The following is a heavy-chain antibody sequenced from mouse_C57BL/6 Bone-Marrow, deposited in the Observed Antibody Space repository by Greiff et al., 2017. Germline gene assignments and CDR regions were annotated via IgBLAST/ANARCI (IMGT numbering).Heavy chain of an antibody. Sequence: EVHLVESGEGLVKPGGSLKLSCAASGFTFSSYAMSWVRQTPEKRLEWVAYISSGGDYIYYADTVKGRFTISRDNARNTLYLQMSSLKSEDTAMYYCTRDGGGAWFAYWGQGTLVTVSA. CDR3: TRDGGGAWFAY. CDR1: GFTFSSYA. J-gene: IGHJ3*01. CDR2: ISSGGDYI. V-gene: IGHV5-9-1*02.